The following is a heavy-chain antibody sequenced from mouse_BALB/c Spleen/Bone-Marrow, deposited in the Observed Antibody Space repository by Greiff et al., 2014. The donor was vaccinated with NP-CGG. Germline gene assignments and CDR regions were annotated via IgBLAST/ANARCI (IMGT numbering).Heavy chain of an antibody. CDR1: GYSFTDYN. V-gene: IGHV1S135*01. J-gene: IGHJ4*01. D-gene: IGHD3-1*01. CDR3: ASYHSSGYAMDY. CDR2: IDPYNGGT. Sequence: EVKLMESXPELVKPGASVKVSCKASGYSFTDYNMYWVKQSHGKSLEWIGYIDPYNGGTSYNQKFKGKATLTADKSSSTAFMHLNSLTSEDSAVYYRASYHSSGYAMDYWGQGTSVTVSS.